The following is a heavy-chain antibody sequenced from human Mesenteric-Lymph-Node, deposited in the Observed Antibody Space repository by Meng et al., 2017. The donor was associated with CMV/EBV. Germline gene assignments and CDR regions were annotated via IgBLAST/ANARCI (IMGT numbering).Heavy chain of an antibody. V-gene: IGHV3-74*01. CDR3: ARVDPTVTTYFDY. D-gene: IGHD4-11*01. J-gene: IGHJ4*02. CDR2: INSAGSST. Sequence: GGSLRLSCAASGFTFSNYWMHWVRQAPGKGLVWVSHINSAGSSTSYADSVKGRFTISRDNAKNTLYLQMNSLRVEDTAVYYCARVDPTVTTYFDYWGQRTLVTVSS. CDR1: GFTFSNYW.